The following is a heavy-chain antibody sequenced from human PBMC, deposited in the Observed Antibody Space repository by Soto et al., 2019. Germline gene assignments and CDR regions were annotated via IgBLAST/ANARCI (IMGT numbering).Heavy chain of an antibody. V-gene: IGHV1-18*04. D-gene: IGHD2-15*01. Sequence: ASVKVSFKASGYTFTSYGISWVRQAPGQGLEWMGWISAYNGNTNYAQKLQGRVTMTTDTSTSTAYMELRSLRSDDTAVYYCASSDGGRDFWDYYYGMDVWGQGTTVTVSS. CDR2: ISAYNGNT. J-gene: IGHJ6*02. CDR1: GYTFTSYG. CDR3: ASSDGGRDFWDYYYGMDV.